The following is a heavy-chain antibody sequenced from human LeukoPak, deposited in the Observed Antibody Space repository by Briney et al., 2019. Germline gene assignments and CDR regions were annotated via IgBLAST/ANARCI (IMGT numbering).Heavy chain of an antibody. J-gene: IGHJ4*02. D-gene: IGHD5/OR15-5a*01. CDR3: ATLVSTRYYFDY. V-gene: IGHV4-4*07. CDR1: GGSISSYY. CDR2: IYTSGST. Sequence: SETLSLTCTVSGGSISSYYWSWIRQPAGKGLEWIGRIYTSGSTNYNPSLKSRVTMSVDTSKNQFSLRLTSVTAADTAVYFCATLVSTRYYFDYWGQGTLVTVSS.